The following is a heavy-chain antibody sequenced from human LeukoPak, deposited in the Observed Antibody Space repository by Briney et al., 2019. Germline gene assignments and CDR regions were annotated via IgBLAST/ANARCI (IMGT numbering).Heavy chain of an antibody. J-gene: IGHJ6*03. CDR2: ISSSGSTI. D-gene: IGHD6-6*01. V-gene: IGHV3-11*04. CDR1: GFSFSIHG. Sequence: GGSLRLSCAASGFSFSIHGMSWIRQAPGKGLEWVSYISSSGSTIYYADSVKGRFTISRDNAKNSLYLQMNSLRAEDTAVYYCARDPIAARPMDVWGKGTTVTVSS. CDR3: ARDPIAARPMDV.